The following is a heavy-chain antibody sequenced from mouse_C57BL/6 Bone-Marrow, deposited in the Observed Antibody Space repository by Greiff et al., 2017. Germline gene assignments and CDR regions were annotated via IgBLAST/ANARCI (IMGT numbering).Heavy chain of an antibody. CDR3: TRDSNYEAMDY. V-gene: IGHV1-5*01. D-gene: IGHD2-5*01. Sequence: DVQLQESGTVLARPGASVKMSCKTSGYTFTSYWMHWVKQRPGQGLEWIGAIYPGNSDTSYNQKFKGKAKLTAVTSASTAYMELSSLTNEDSAVYYCTRDSNYEAMDYWGQGTSVTVSS. CDR1: GYTFTSYW. J-gene: IGHJ4*01. CDR2: IYPGNSDT.